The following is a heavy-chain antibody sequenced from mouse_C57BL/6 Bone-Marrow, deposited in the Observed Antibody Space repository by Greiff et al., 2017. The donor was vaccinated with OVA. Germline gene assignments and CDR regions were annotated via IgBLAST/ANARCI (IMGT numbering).Heavy chain of an antibody. CDR1: GFSLTSYG. J-gene: IGHJ4*01. D-gene: IGHD2-4*01. V-gene: IGHV2-2*01. CDR3: ARNAIYYDYPYYYAMDY. CDR2: IWSGGST. Sequence: VQLQQSGPGLVQPSQSLSITCTVSGFSLTSYGVHWVRQSPGKGLEWLGVIWSGGSTDYNAAFISRLSISKDNSKSQVFFKMNSLQADDTAIYYCARNAIYYDYPYYYAMDYWGQGTSVTVSS.